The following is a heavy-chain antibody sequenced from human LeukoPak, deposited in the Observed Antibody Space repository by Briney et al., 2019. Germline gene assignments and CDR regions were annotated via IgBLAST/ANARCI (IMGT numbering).Heavy chain of an antibody. D-gene: IGHD6-13*01. CDR3: AKDKAGTIVWYGRWAIGLFDY. Sequence: GGSLRLSCAASGFNFDAYAMHWVRQAPGKGLQWISLISADGGSTYYADSVKGRFTISIDNSKNSLYLQMNSLTTEDTAFYYCAKDKAGTIVWYGRWAIGLFDYWGQGTLLTVSS. V-gene: IGHV3-43*02. J-gene: IGHJ4*02. CDR1: GFNFDAYA. CDR2: ISADGGST.